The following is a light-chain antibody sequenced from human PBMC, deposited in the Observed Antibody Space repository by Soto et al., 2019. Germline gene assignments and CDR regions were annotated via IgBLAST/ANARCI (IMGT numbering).Light chain of an antibody. CDR3: QQYKSHWRT. CDR1: QGVSSY. V-gene: IGKV3D-11*01. CDR2: DAS. J-gene: IGKJ1*01. Sequence: EIVLTQSPATLSLSPGERATLSCRASQGVSSYLAWYQQKPGQAPRLLIYDASNRATGIPARFSGSGPGTDFTLTISSLEPEDFAVYYCQQYKSHWRTFGQGTKVEVK.